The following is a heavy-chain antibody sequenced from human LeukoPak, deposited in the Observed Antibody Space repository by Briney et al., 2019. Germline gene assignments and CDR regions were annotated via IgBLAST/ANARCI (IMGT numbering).Heavy chain of an antibody. V-gene: IGHV4-38-2*02. J-gene: IGHJ4*02. Sequence: SETLSLTCTVSGYSISSGYYWGWIRQPPGEGLEWIGSIYHSGSTYYNPSLKSRVTISVDTSKNQFSLKLSSVTAADTAVYYCARDSPSYYDSSSYSNWGQGTLVTVSS. CDR3: ARDSPSYYDSSSYSN. CDR1: GYSISSGYY. CDR2: IYHSGST. D-gene: IGHD3-22*01.